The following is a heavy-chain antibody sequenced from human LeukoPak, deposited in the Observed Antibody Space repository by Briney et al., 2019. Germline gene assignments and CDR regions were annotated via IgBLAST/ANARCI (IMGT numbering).Heavy chain of an antibody. J-gene: IGHJ3*02. V-gene: IGHV1-8*01. CDR1: GYTFTSYD. CDR2: MNPNSGNT. CDR3: ASNPPAGDDAFDI. D-gene: IGHD3-16*01. Sequence: ASVKVSCKASGYTFTSYDINWVRQATGQGLEWMGWMNPNSGNTGYAQKFQGRVTMTRITSISTAYMELSSLRSEDTAVYYCASNPPAGDDAFDIWGQGTMVTVSS.